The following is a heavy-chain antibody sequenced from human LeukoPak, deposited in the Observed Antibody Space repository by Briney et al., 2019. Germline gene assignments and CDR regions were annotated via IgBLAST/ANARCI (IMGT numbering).Heavy chain of an antibody. CDR1: GFTFSSYA. V-gene: IGHV3-23*01. D-gene: IGHD6-6*01. Sequence: PGGSLRLSCAASGFTFSSYAMSWVRRAPGKGLEWVSAISGSGGSTYYADSVKGRFTISRDNSKNTLYLQMNSLRAEDTAVYYCARDSRDSSSPFSAFDIWGQGTMVTVSS. J-gene: IGHJ3*02. CDR2: ISGSGGST. CDR3: ARDSRDSSSPFSAFDI.